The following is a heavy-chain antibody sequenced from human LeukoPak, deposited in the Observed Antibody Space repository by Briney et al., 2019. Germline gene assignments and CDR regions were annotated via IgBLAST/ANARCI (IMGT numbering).Heavy chain of an antibody. CDR2: IPYDGSNK. CDR3: AKGRLRGVVITELDY. J-gene: IGHJ4*02. CDR1: GFTFSSYG. V-gene: IGHV3-30*18. D-gene: IGHD3-22*01. Sequence: PGRSLRLSCAASGFTFSSYGMHWVRQAPGKGLEWVAVIPYDGSNKYYADSVKGRFTISRDNSKNTLYLQMNSLRAEDTAVYYCAKGRLRGVVITELDYWGQGTLVTVSS.